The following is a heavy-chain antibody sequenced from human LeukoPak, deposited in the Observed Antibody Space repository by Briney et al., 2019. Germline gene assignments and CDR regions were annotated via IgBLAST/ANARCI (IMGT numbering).Heavy chain of an antibody. V-gene: IGHV5-51*01. Sequence: GESLKISCKGSGYSFTSYWIGWVRQMPGKGLEWMGIIYPGDSDTRYSPSFQGQVTISADKSISTAYLQWSSLKASDTAMYYCARHRMVRGVIYYFGYWGQGTLVTVSS. CDR1: GYSFTSYW. D-gene: IGHD3-10*01. J-gene: IGHJ4*02. CDR3: ARHRMVRGVIYYFGY. CDR2: IYPGDSDT.